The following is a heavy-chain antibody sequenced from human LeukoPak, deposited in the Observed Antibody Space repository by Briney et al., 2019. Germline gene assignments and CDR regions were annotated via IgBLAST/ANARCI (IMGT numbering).Heavy chain of an antibody. Sequence: GGSLRLSCAASGFTFSSYGMHWVRQAPGKGLEWVAVISYDGSNKYYADSVKGRFTISRDNSKNTLYLQMNSLRAEDTAVYYCARDLGLYWYFDLWGRGTLVTVSS. J-gene: IGHJ2*01. CDR1: GFTFSSYG. CDR2: ISYDGSNK. D-gene: IGHD3-16*01. V-gene: IGHV3-30*03. CDR3: ARDLGLYWYFDL.